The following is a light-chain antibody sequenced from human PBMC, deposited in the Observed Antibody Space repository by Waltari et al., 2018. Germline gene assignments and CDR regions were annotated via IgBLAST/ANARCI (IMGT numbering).Light chain of an antibody. J-gene: IGLJ1*01. Sequence: SALTQPASVSGSPGQSITISCTGTRSDVGGYNYVSWYQQHPGKAPKRMIYDVSKRPSGVSNRFSGSKSGNTASLTISGLQAEDEADYYCSSYTSSSTFVFGTGTKVTVL. CDR3: SSYTSSSTFV. CDR1: RSDVGGYNY. V-gene: IGLV2-14*01. CDR2: DVS.